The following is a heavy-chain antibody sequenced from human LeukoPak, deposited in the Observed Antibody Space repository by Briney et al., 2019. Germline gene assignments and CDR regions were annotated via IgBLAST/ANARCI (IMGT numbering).Heavy chain of an antibody. V-gene: IGHV3-7*01. J-gene: IGHJ5*02. Sequence: GGSLRLSCVASEFTFSSYWMSWVRQAPGKGLEWVANIKQDGSAKYYVDSVKGRFTISRDNAKNSLYLHMNSLRADDTAVYYCAQECVDSTGYYYVPNWFDPWGQGTLVTVSS. CDR1: EFTFSSYW. CDR2: IKQDGSAK. CDR3: AQECVDSTGYYYVPNWFDP. D-gene: IGHD3-22*01.